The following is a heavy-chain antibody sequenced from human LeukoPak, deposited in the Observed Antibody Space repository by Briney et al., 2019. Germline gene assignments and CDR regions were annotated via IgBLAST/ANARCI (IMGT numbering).Heavy chain of an antibody. CDR3: AKGVRRSSDCSSPVDY. CDR1: GFSINSYA. CDR2: ISGSGGST. D-gene: IGHD2-21*01. J-gene: IGHJ4*02. Sequence: GGSLRLSCAASGFSINSYAMSWIRQPPGKGLEWVGAISGSGGSTYYADPVKGRFTISRDNSRNTLYLQMHSLRAEDAAVYYCAKGVRRSSDCSSPVDYWGQGTLVTVSS. V-gene: IGHV3-23*01.